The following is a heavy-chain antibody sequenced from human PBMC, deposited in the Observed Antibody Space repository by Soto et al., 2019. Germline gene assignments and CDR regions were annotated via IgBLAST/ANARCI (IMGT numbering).Heavy chain of an antibody. Sequence: QVQLVQSGAEVKKPGSSVKVSCKASGGTLNTYAINWVRQAPGQGFEWMGGTTPILGTTDYAQKFQGRLTISADEARNTLYMELRSLTSDDTAVYYCTRSESSEKGEHWGQGTLVVVSS. CDR3: TRSESSEKGEH. J-gene: IGHJ4*02. D-gene: IGHD3-22*01. V-gene: IGHV1-69*01. CDR2: TTPILGTT. CDR1: GGTLNTYA.